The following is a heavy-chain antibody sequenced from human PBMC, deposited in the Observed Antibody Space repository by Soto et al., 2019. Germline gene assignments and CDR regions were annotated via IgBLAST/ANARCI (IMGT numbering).Heavy chain of an antibody. D-gene: IGHD4-17*01. CDR3: ARGTPTTVPPYYFDY. CDR2: INHSGST. CDR1: GGSFSGYY. J-gene: IGHJ4*02. Sequence: SETLSLTCAVYGGSFSGYYWSWIRQPPGKGLEWIGEINHSGSTNYNPSLKSRVIISVDTSKNQFSLKLSSVTAADTAVYYCARGTPTTVPPYYFDYWGQGTLVTVSS. V-gene: IGHV4-34*01.